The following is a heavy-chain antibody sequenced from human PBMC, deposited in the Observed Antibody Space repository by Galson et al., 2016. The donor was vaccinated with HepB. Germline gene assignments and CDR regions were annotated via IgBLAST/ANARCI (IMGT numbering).Heavy chain of an antibody. D-gene: IGHD6-13*01. Sequence: SETLSLTCTVSGYSISSGYYWDWIRQPPGKGLEWIGNIFHSGSSHLNPSLKSRVTISMDTSKNQSSLIMTSVTAADTAVYYCASPGSNWDFDYWGPGTLVTVSS. CDR2: IFHSGSS. CDR3: ASPGSNWDFDY. J-gene: IGHJ4*02. V-gene: IGHV4-38-2*02. CDR1: GYSISSGYY.